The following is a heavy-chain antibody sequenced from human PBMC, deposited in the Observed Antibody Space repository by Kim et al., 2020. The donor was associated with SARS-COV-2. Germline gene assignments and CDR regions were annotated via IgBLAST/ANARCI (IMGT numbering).Heavy chain of an antibody. J-gene: IGHJ6*02. CDR1: GFTFSSYS. CDR3: ARVLGAYYDILTGYSALGYYGMDA. Sequence: GGSLRLSCAASGFTFSSYSMNWVRQAPGKGLEWVSYISSSSSTIYYADSVKGRFTISRDNAKNSLYLQMNSLRAEDTAVYYCARVLGAYYDILTGYSALGYYGMDAWGQGTTVTVSS. V-gene: IGHV3-48*01. D-gene: IGHD3-9*01. CDR2: ISSSSSTI.